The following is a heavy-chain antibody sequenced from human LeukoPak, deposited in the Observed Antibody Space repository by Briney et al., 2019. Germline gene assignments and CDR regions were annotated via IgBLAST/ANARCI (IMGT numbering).Heavy chain of an antibody. D-gene: IGHD2-8*02. J-gene: IGHJ4*02. V-gene: IGHV3-23*01. CDR3: ATYRQVLLPFES. CDR1: GFTFSNSA. CDR2: ISGSDSST. Sequence: GGSLRLSCAASGFTFSNSAMSWVRQAPGKGLEWVSTISGSDSSTYYADSVKGRFTISRDNSKNTQYLQMNSLRAEDTAIYYCATYRQVLLPFESWGQGTLVTVSS.